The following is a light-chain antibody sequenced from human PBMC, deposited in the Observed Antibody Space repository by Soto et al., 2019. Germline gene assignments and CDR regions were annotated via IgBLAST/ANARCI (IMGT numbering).Light chain of an antibody. J-gene: IGKJ1*01. CDR3: QQYKTYSPT. CDR2: MAS. V-gene: IGKV1-5*03. CDR1: QSVDNW. Sequence: DIQVTQSPSALSASVGDRVTITCRASQSVDNWLAWYQRRPGKAPKLLIYMASTLEFGVPSRFSGSASGTEFTLTISSLQPDDSATYYCQQYKTYSPTFGQGTKVEI.